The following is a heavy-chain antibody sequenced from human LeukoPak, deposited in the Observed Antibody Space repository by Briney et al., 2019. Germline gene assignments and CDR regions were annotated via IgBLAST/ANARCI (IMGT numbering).Heavy chain of an antibody. CDR3: ARDGDYGDYSWFDP. Sequence: ASVKVSCKASGGTFSGYAISWVRQAPGQGLEWMGGIIPIFGTANYAQKFQGRVTITADESTSTAYMELSSLRSEDTAVYYCARDGDYGDYSWFDPWAREPWSPSPQ. J-gene: IGHJ5*02. D-gene: IGHD4-17*01. CDR2: IIPIFGTA. CDR1: GGTFSGYA. V-gene: IGHV1-69*13.